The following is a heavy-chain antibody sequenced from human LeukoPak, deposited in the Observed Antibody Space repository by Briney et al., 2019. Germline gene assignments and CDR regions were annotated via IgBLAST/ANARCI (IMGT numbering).Heavy chain of an antibody. Sequence: GGSLRLSCAVSGFTFSSHGMGWVRQAPGKGLEWVAGITDNGGDRNYADSVKGRFTISRDNSKSTLDLQMNSLRAEDTALYYCARDGSWGWAQYDYWGQGILVTVSS. J-gene: IGHJ4*02. CDR3: ARDGSWGWAQYDY. V-gene: IGHV3-23*01. CDR2: ITDNGGDR. CDR1: GFTFSSHG. D-gene: IGHD5-24*01.